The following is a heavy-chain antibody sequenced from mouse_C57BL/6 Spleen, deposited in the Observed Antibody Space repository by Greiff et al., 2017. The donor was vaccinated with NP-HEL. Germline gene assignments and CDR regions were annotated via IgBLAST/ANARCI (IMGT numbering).Heavy chain of an antibody. Sequence: QVQLQQSGAELMKPGASVKLSCKATGYTFTGYWIEWVKQRPGHGLEWIGEILPGSGSTNYNEKFKGKATFTADTSSNTAYMQLSSLTTEDSAIYYWARKRGYYGSSLWAMDYWGQGTSVTVSS. CDR3: ARKRGYYGSSLWAMDY. V-gene: IGHV1-9*01. CDR2: ILPGSGST. CDR1: GYTFTGYW. D-gene: IGHD1-1*01. J-gene: IGHJ4*01.